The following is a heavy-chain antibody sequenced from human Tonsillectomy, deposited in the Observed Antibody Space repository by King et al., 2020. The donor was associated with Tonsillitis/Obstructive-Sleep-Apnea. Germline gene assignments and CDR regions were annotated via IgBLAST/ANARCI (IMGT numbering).Heavy chain of an antibody. CDR2: IYWDSVE. Sequence: ITLKEAGPTLVKPTNNRRLICNCSGCLISTTGGSVGWMLKPPGKVLEWRAPIYWDSVECVSPSLKSRLTITKDTSKNQVVLTMTNMDPVDTGTYYCAHRRPSDYVGGKVFDIWGQGTMVTVSS. CDR3: AHRRPSDYVGGKVFDI. CDR1: GCLISTTGGS. D-gene: IGHD4-23*01. J-gene: IGHJ3*02. V-gene: IGHV2-5*02.